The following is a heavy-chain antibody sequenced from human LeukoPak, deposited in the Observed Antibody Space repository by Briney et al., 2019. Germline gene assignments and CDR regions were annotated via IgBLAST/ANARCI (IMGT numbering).Heavy chain of an antibody. V-gene: IGHV3-48*03. CDR1: GFTFSTYD. Sequence: GGSLRLSCTASGFTFSTYDMNWVRQAPGKGLEWVSYISSSGSSIYYADSVKGRFTISRDNAKNSLYLQMNSLRAEDTAVYYCARGGYCSGGNCYATLYDFWGQGTLVTVSS. CDR3: ARGGYCSGGNCYATLYDF. D-gene: IGHD2-15*01. CDR2: ISSSGSSI. J-gene: IGHJ4*02.